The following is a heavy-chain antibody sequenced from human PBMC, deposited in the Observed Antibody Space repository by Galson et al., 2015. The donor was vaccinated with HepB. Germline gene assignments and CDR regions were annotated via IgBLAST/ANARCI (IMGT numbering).Heavy chain of an antibody. V-gene: IGHV4-31*11. J-gene: IGHJ4*02. CDR2: IYYSGST. CDR3: ASHRGSTVVTPATFDY. Sequence: TLSLTCAVYGGSFSGYYWSWIRQHPGKGLEWIGYIYYSGSTYYNPSLKSRVVISVDTSKNKFSLKLSSLTAADTAVYYCASHRGSTVVTPATFDYWGQGTLVTVSS. CDR1: GGSFSGYY. D-gene: IGHD4-23*01.